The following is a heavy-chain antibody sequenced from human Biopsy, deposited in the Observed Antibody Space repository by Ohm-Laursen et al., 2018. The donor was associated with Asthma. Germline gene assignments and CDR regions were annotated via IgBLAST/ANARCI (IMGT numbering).Heavy chain of an antibody. CDR2: IFPGDSDT. D-gene: IGHD3-10*01. CDR3: ARLAYGSGSFFDF. J-gene: IGHJ4*02. CDR1: GYIFTSYW. Sequence: ASLKISCKVFGYIFTSYWIGWVRQMPGKGLEWMGIIFPGDSDTIYSPSFQGQVTISADKSISTAYLQWSSLKASDTAIYYCARLAYGSGSFFDFWGQGTLVTVAS. V-gene: IGHV5-51*01.